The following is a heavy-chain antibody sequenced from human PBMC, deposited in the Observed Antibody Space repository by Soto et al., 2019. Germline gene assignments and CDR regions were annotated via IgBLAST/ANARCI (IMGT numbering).Heavy chain of an antibody. CDR2: IKAGNGDT. V-gene: IGHV1-3*01. CDR3: ARTMIVVVTEPQFDY. D-gene: IGHD3-22*01. J-gene: IGHJ4*02. Sequence: ASVKVSCKASGYTFTRNAIHWVRQAPGQRLEWIGRIKAGNGDTKYSQKFQDRVTITRDTSASAAYMELSTLGSEDTSVYYCARTMIVVVTEPQFDYWGQGTLVTVSS. CDR1: GYTFTRNA.